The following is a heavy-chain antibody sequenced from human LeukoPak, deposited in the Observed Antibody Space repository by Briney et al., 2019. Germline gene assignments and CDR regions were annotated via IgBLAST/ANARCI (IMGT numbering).Heavy chain of an antibody. Sequence: SETLSLTRPVSGNSILSGYYWGWIRQPPGKGLEWIGELNHSGSTNYKPYLKSRVTISVDTSKNQFSLKPSSVTAAETAVYYCARVRYSSGWYRLRTPIDYWGQGTLVTVSS. D-gene: IGHD6-19*01. CDR2: LNHSGST. CDR1: GNSILSGYY. V-gene: IGHV4-38-2*02. J-gene: IGHJ4*02. CDR3: ARVRYSSGWYRLRTPIDY.